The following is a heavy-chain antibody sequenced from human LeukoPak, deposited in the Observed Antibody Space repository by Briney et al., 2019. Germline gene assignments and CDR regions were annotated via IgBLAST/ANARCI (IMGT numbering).Heavy chain of an antibody. D-gene: IGHD3-16*01. CDR3: ATPALGRRLYYYDY. Sequence: GGSLRLSCAASGFTFSSACLSWVRQAPGKGLEWVGRIRTKSDGETVEYAAPVKGRFTISRDDSKNTLFLQMNSLKTEDTAVYYCATPALGRRLYYYDYWGQGTLVTVSP. J-gene: IGHJ4*02. CDR1: GFTFSSAC. V-gene: IGHV3-15*07. CDR2: IRTKSDGETV.